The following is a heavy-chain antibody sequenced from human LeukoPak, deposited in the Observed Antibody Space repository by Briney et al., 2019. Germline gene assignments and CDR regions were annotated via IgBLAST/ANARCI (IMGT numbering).Heavy chain of an antibody. CDR1: GFTFSTYG. Sequence: GRSLRLSCAASGFTFSTYGMHWVRQAPGKGLEWVTVISYDGSNKYYADSVKGRFTISRDNSRSTLYLQMNSLRAEDTAVYYCSKKGQNEDYGKPDWGQGTLVTVSS. J-gene: IGHJ4*02. CDR2: ISYDGSNK. CDR3: SKKGQNEDYGKPD. D-gene: IGHD4-17*01. V-gene: IGHV3-30*18.